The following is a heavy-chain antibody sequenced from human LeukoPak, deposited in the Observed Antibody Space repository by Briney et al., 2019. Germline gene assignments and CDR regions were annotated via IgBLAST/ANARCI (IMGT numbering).Heavy chain of an antibody. V-gene: IGHV1-8*03. D-gene: IGHD6-19*01. CDR3: ARGAIAVAATDFDY. CDR2: MNPNSGNT. CDR1: GYTFTSYG. J-gene: IGHJ4*02. Sequence: GASVKVSCKASGYTFTSYGISWVRQATGQGLEWMGWMNPNSGNTGYAQKFQGRVTITRNTSISTAYMELSSLRSEDTAVYYCARGAIAVAATDFDYWGQGTLVTVSS.